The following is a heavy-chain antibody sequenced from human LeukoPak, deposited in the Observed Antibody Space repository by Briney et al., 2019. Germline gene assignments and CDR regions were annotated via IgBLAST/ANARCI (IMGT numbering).Heavy chain of an antibody. Sequence: GGSLRLSCAASGFTVSSNYMSWVRQAPGKGLEWVSVIYSGGSTYYADPVKGRFTISRDNSKNTLYLQMNSLRAEDTAVYYCAREWLPDAFDIWGQGTMVTVSS. V-gene: IGHV3-66*01. CDR3: AREWLPDAFDI. CDR1: GFTVSSNY. D-gene: IGHD5-24*01. CDR2: IYSGGST. J-gene: IGHJ3*02.